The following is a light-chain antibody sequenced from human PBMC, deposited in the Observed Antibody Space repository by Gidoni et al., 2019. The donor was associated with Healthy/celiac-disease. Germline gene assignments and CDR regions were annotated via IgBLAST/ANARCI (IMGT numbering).Light chain of an antibody. J-gene: IGKJ4*01. V-gene: IGKV1-5*03. Sequence: DNQMNQSPSTLSASVGDRVTITCRASQSISSWLAWYQQKPGKAPKLLIYKASSLESGVPSRFSGSGSGTEFTLTISSLQPDDFATYYCQQYNSYRSFGGGTKVEIK. CDR2: KAS. CDR3: QQYNSYRS. CDR1: QSISSW.